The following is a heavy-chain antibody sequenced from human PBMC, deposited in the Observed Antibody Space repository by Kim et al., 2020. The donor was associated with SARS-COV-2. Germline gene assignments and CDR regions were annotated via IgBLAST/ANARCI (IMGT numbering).Heavy chain of an antibody. CDR1: GFTFDDYT. Sequence: GGSLRLSCAASGFTFDDYTMHWVRQAPGKGLEWVSLISWDGGSTYYADSVKGRFTISRDNSKNSLYLQMNSLRTEDTALYYCAKDARSVGATSYFDYWGQGTLVTVSS. V-gene: IGHV3-43*01. D-gene: IGHD1-26*01. J-gene: IGHJ4*02. CDR3: AKDARSVGATSYFDY. CDR2: ISWDGGST.